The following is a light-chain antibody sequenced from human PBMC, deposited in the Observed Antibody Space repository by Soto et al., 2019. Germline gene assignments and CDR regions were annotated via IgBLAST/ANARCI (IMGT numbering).Light chain of an antibody. J-gene: IGKJ1*01. CDR3: QQYGSSPRT. Sequence: EIVLTQSPGILSLSLGERATLSCRASQSVSSDYLAWFHQKPGQAPRLLIYGASSRATGIPDRFSGSGSGTDFTLPISRLEPEDFAVYYCQQYGSSPRTFGQGTKVEVK. CDR1: QSVSSDY. V-gene: IGKV3-20*01. CDR2: GAS.